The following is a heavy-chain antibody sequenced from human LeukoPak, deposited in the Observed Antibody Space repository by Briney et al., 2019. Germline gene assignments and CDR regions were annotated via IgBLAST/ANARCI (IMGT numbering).Heavy chain of an antibody. D-gene: IGHD6-19*01. J-gene: IGHJ4*02. CDR2: INPDSGGT. V-gene: IGHV1-2*06. CDR3: ARGKTGSGWYFLDY. CDR1: GYSFIGYY. Sequence: ASVKVSCTASGYSFIGYYMHWVRQAPGEGLEWMGRINPDSGGTNSTQKFQGRVTMTRDTSISTFYMELSSLSSDDSAVYYCARGKTGSGWYFLDYWGQGTLVTVSS.